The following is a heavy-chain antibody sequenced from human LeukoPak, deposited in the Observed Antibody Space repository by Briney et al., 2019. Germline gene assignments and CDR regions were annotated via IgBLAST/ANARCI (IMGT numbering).Heavy chain of an antibody. V-gene: IGHV3-23*01. Sequence: GGSLRLSCAASGFTFSSYAMSWVRQAPGKGLEWVSAISGSGGSTYYADSVKGRFTISRDNSKNTLYLQMNSPRAEDTAVYYCAKDREKPSQFDYWGQGTLVTVSS. CDR1: GFTFSSYA. CDR3: AKDREKPSQFDY. J-gene: IGHJ4*02. CDR2: ISGSGGST.